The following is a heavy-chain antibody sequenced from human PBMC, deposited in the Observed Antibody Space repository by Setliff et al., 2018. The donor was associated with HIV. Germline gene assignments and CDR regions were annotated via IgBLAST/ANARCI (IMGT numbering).Heavy chain of an antibody. CDR3: ARESKGAMALEIFDY. CDR1: GFTFSSYS. Sequence: PGGSLRLSCAASGFTFSSYSMHWVRQAPGKGLEWVSSISSSSYIYYADSVKGRFTISRDNAKISLFLQMNSLRAEDTAVYYCARESKGAMALEIFDYWGQGTLVTVS. V-gene: IGHV3-21*01. J-gene: IGHJ4*02. D-gene: IGHD1-26*01. CDR2: ISSSSYI.